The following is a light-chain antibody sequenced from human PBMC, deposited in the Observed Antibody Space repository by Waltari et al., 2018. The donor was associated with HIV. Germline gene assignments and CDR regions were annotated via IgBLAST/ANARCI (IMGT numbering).Light chain of an antibody. V-gene: IGLV1-40*01. CDR1: RSNIAHGYS. Sequence: HSLLTHPPSVSAAPGQRVTIPCPGRRSNIAHGYSXXWYQKYPGTPHKRHICEKNNRPAGGPDRFSGSKAVTSASLVITGLQAEDEADYYCQSYDRRLMWVFGGGTSLTV. J-gene: IGLJ2*01. CDR2: EKN. CDR3: QSYDRRLMWV.